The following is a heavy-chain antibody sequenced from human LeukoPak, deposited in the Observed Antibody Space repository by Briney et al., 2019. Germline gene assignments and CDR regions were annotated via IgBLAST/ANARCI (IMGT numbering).Heavy chain of an antibody. CDR1: GYTFTSYG. Sequence: WASVKVSCKASGYTFTSYGISWVRQAPGQGLEWMGWISAYNGNTNYAQKLQGRVTMTTDTSTSTAYMELRSLRSDDTAVYYCARVADNYYDSSGYYSAIDYWGQGTLATVSS. D-gene: IGHD3-22*01. J-gene: IGHJ4*02. CDR2: ISAYNGNT. V-gene: IGHV1-18*01. CDR3: ARVADNYYDSSGYYSAIDY.